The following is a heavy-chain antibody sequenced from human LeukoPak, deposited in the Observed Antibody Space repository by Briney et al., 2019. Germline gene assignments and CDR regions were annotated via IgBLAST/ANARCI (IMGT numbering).Heavy chain of an antibody. Sequence: ASVKVSCKASGYTFTSYYMHWVRQAPGQGLEWMGIINPSGGSTSYAQKFQGRVTMTRDTSTSTVYMELSSLRSEDTAVYYCARGPYDSSGYYYDLGYWGQGTLVTVSS. V-gene: IGHV1-46*01. J-gene: IGHJ4*02. D-gene: IGHD3-22*01. CDR3: ARGPYDSSGYYYDLGY. CDR1: GYTFTSYY. CDR2: INPSGGST.